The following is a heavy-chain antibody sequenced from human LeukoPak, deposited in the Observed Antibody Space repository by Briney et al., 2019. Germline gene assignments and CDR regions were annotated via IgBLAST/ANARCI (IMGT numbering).Heavy chain of an antibody. J-gene: IGHJ4*02. Sequence: GGSLRLSCAASGFTVSSNYMSWVRQAPGKGLEWVSVIYSGGSTYYADSVKGRFAISRDNSKNTLYLQMNSLRAEDTAVYYCARGTLAAALFYWGQGTLVTVSS. CDR2: IYSGGST. CDR3: ARGTLAAALFY. CDR1: GFTVSSNY. V-gene: IGHV3-53*01. D-gene: IGHD6-13*01.